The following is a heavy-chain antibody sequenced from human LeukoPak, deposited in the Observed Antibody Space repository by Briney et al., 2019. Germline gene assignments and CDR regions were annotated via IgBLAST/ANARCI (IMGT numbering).Heavy chain of an antibody. CDR2: IYCSGST. J-gene: IGHJ5*02. CDR1: GGSISSYY. Sequence: PSETLCLTCTVSGGSISSYYWSWVRQPPGKGLEWVGYIYCSGSTKYNTSLKRRGTISVDTSKNQFSLKLSSATAADTAVYCCARGYFDWLHTNWFDPWGERTLVTVSS. V-gene: IGHV4-59*01. CDR3: ARGYFDWLHTNWFDP. D-gene: IGHD3-9*01.